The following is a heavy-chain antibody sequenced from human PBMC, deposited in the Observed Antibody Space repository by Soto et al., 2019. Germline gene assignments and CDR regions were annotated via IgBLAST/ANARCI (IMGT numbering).Heavy chain of an antibody. V-gene: IGHV1-69*06. CDR2: IIPISGTT. D-gene: IGHD2-8*02. J-gene: IGHJ4*02. CDR1: GGTFNNYA. CDR3: ARWGGLSCSGAVCFKKPFDY. Sequence: QVQLVQSGAEVKRPESSMKVSCKPSGGTFNNYAINWVRQAPGQGLEWMGAIIPISGTTKYAQKFQGRVTMTADKSTSTVYMDLSRLRSEDTAVYYCARWGGLSCSGAVCFKKPFDYWGQGTLVTVSS.